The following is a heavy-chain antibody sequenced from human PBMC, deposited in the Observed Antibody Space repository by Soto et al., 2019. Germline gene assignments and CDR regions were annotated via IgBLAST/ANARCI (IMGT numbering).Heavy chain of an antibody. CDR2: IYSSGNT. J-gene: IGHJ5*02. CDR3: ARVVGADYDILTGPNWFDP. CDR1: GGYVSSNSYS. Sequence: SETLSLTCTVSGGYVSSNSYSWGWIRQSPGKGLEWIGTIYSSGNTYYHPSLQSRVTISVDTSKNQFSLKLSSVTAADTAVYYCARVVGADYDILTGPNWFDPWGQGTLVTVSS. V-gene: IGHV4-39*07. D-gene: IGHD3-9*01.